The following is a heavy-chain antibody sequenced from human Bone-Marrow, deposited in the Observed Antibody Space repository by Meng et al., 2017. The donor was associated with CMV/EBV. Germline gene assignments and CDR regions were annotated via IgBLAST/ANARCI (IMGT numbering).Heavy chain of an antibody. V-gene: IGHV3-30*02. CDR3: AKDSSYWGMDV. CDR1: GFTCSTYG. D-gene: IGHD2-15*01. Sequence: GGSLRLSCAASGFTCSTYGMHLVRQAPGKGLEWLAFIRYDGSNNYYADSVKGRFTISRDNSKNTLYLQMSSLRVEDTALYYCAKDSSYWGMDVWGQGTTVTVSS. CDR2: IRYDGSNN. J-gene: IGHJ6*02.